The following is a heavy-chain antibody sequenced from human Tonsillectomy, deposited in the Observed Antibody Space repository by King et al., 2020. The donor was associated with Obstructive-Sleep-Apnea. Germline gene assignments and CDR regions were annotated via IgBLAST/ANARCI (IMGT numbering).Heavy chain of an antibody. J-gene: IGHJ4*02. V-gene: IGHV1-2*02. CDR2: INPNSGGT. Sequence: QLVQSGAEVKKPGASVKVSCKASGYTFTGYYMHWVRQAPGQGLEWMGWINPNSGGTNYAQKVQGRVTMTRDTSISTAYMELSRLRSDDTAVYYCARSGAAALVDYWGQGTLVTVSS. D-gene: IGHD2-2*01. CDR1: GYTFTGYY. CDR3: ARSGAAALVDY.